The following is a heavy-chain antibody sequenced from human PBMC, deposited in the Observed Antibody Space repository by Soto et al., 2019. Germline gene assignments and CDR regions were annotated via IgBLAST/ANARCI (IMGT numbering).Heavy chain of an antibody. CDR3: ATDHAMIYGDYLFDH. V-gene: IGHV1-69*11. CDR1: VDSRSNYV. J-gene: IGHJ4*02. CDR2: IIPILDKT. Sequence: QVQLVQSGAEVKKPGSSVKISCKTSVDSRSNYVINWVRQAPGQGLEWMGRIIPILDKTHYAQNFQGRLTITADAMELNSLTSADTAIYYCATDHAMIYGDYLFDHWGQGPQLTVSS. D-gene: IGHD4-17*01.